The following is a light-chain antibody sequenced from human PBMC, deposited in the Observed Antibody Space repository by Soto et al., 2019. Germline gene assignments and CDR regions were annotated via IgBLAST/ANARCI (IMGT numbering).Light chain of an antibody. CDR2: EST. CDR1: SSNIGAGYD. J-gene: IGLJ2*01. CDR3: QSYDNSLSGWV. V-gene: IGLV1-40*01. Sequence: QSVLTQPPSVSGAPGQRVTISCTGSSSNIGAGYDVHWYQQLPGTASKLLVYESTNRPSGVPDRFSGSRSGTSASLAITGLQAEDEADYYCQSYDNSLSGWVFGGGTKLTVL.